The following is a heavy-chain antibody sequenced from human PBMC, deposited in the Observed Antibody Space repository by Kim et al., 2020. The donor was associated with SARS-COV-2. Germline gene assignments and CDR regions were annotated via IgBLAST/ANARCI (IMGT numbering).Heavy chain of an antibody. CDR3: ARDYHYTQNYFDY. J-gene: IGHJ4*02. Sequence: GGSLRLSCAASGFTFSSYSMNWVRQAPGKGLEWVSSISSSSSYIYYADSVKGRFTISRDNAKNSLYLQMNSLRAEDTAVYYCARDYHYTQNYFDYWGQGTLVTVSS. CDR2: ISSSSSYI. D-gene: IGHD3-16*02. V-gene: IGHV3-21*01. CDR1: GFTFSSYS.